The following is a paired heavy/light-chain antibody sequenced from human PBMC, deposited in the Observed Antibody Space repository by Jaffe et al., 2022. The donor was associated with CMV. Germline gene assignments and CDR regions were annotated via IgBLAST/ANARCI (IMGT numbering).Light chain of an antibody. CDR2: QDA. V-gene: IGLV3-1*01. CDR3: QAWDSITVV. Sequence: SYDLTQPPSVSVSPGQTAIITCSGDKLGDKYACWYQQKPGQSPVLVIYQDAKRPSGVPERFSGSNSGNTATLTISGTQAMDEADYYCQAWDSITVVFGGGTKLTVL. J-gene: IGLJ2*01. CDR1: KLGDKY.
Heavy chain of an antibody. J-gene: IGHJ5*02. Sequence: EVQLVESGGDLVHPGGSLRLSCAASGFTFRNYAMSWVRQAPGKGLEWVSVISGGGGSTNYADSVKGRFTISRDNSKNTLYLQMNSLRAEDTAVYYCAKDQCSASCYKGLVGWFDPWGQGTLVTVSS. CDR1: GFTFRNYA. CDR3: AKDQCSASCYKGLVGWFDP. V-gene: IGHV3-23*04. D-gene: IGHD2-2*02. CDR2: ISGGGGST.